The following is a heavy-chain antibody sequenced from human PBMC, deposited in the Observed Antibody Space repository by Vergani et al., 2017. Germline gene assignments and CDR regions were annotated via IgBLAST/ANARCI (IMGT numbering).Heavy chain of an antibody. D-gene: IGHD2-15*01. CDR1: GGTFSSYT. Sequence: QVQLVQSGAEVKKPGSSVKVSCKASGGTFSSYTISWVRQAPGQGLEWMGRSSPILGIANYAQKFQGGVTITADKSTSTAYMELGSLRSEDTAVYYCAKRIKLRVAALDTRDGMDVWGQGSTVTVS. CDR2: SSPILGIA. CDR3: AKRIKLRVAALDTRDGMDV. V-gene: IGHV1-69*02. J-gene: IGHJ6*02.